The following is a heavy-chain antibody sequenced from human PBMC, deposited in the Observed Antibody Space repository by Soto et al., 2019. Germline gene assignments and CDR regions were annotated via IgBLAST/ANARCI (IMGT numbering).Heavy chain of an antibody. D-gene: IGHD3-10*01. CDR3: ARVTSMVRGVIDNWFAP. CDR1: GGTFSSYA. V-gene: IGHV1-69*01. Sequence: QVPLVQSGAEVKKPGSSVTVSCKASGGTFSSYAIHWVRQAPGQGLEWMGGIIPMYGPAKYTQRFQGRVTITADESTTNVYMELTSLTSQDTDVSYCARVTSMVRGVIDNWFAPWGHGTLVSVYS. CDR2: IIPMYGPA. J-gene: IGHJ5*02.